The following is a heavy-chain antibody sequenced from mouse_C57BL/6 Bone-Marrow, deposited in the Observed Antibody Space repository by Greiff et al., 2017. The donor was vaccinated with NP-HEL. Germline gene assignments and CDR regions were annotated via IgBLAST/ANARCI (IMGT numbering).Heavy chain of an antibody. V-gene: IGHV5-6*01. CDR1: GFTFSSYG. J-gene: IGHJ2*01. CDR3: ARGYGNYNY. Sequence: EVQLQESGGDLVKPGGSLKLSCAASGFTFSSYGMSWVRQTPDKRLEWVATISSGGSYTYYPDSVKGRFTISRDNAKNTLYLQMSSLKSEDTAMYYCARGYGNYNYWGQGTTLTVSS. D-gene: IGHD2-1*01. CDR2: ISSGGSYT.